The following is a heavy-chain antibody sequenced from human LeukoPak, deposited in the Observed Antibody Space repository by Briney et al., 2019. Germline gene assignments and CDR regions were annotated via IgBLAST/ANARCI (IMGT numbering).Heavy chain of an antibody. J-gene: IGHJ4*02. CDR2: ISHSGAT. D-gene: IGHD4-11*01. CDR3: VRGDDYIFDY. Sequence: PSETLPLTCAVSGDSITSAYWWSWVRQSPGKGLEWIGEISHSGATNHNPSLKSRVTMSIDTSKNQLFLRVNSVTTADAAVYYCVRGDDYIFDYWGQGTLVTVSS. CDR1: GDSITSAYW. V-gene: IGHV4-4*02.